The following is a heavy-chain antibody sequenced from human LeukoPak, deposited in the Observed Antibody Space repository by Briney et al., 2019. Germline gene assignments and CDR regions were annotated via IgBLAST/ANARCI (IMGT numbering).Heavy chain of an antibody. Sequence: PSETLSLTCTVSGGSASSYYWSWIRQPPGKGLEWIGRIYTSGIISGNTNYNPSLKSRVPISVDTSKNQFSLKLSSVTAADTAVYYCASYSPRVGSTSFDYWGQGTLVTVSS. V-gene: IGHV4-4*07. J-gene: IGHJ4*02. CDR1: GGSASSYY. CDR2: IYTSGIISGNT. CDR3: ASYSPRVGSTSFDY. D-gene: IGHD2-2*01.